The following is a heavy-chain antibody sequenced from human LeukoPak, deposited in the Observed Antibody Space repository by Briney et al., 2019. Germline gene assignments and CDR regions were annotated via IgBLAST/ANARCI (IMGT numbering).Heavy chain of an antibody. CDR3: ARDRHVPGLYYYYMDV. V-gene: IGHV3-48*01. CDR1: GFSFSAYN. D-gene: IGHD6-6*01. Sequence: GGSLRLSCEGSGFSFSAYNMNWVRQAPGKGLESISYVSSSSGTIFYADSVKGRFTISRDNAKNSLYLQMNSLRPEDTAVYFCARDRHVPGLYYYYMDVWGKGTTVTVSS. CDR2: VSSSSGTI. J-gene: IGHJ6*03.